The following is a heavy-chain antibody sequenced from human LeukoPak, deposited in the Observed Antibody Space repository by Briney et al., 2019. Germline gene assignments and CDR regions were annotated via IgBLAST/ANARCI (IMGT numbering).Heavy chain of an antibody. CDR1: GYTFTGYY. D-gene: IGHD2-21*02. V-gene: IGHV1-2*02. CDR3: AILQLVVVTAIQQRDAFDI. J-gene: IGHJ3*02. CDR2: INPNSGGT. Sequence: ASVKVSCKASGYTFTGYYMHWVRQAPGQGLEWMGWINPNSGGTNYAQKFQGRVTMTRDTSISTAYMELSRLRSDDTAVYYCAILQLVVVTAIQQRDAFDIWGQGTMVTVSS.